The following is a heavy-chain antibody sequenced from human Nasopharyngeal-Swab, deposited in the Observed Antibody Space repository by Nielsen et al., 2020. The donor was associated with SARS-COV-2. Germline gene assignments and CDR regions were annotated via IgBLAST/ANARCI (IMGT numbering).Heavy chain of an antibody. D-gene: IGHD2-8*01. CDR1: GYTFTIYA. V-gene: IGHV7-4-1*02. CDR2: INTNTGNP. CDR3: ARGRYCTNGVCQDRGSWFDP. Sequence: ASVKVSCKASGYTFTIYAMNWVRQAPGQGLEWMGWINTNTGNPTYAQGFTGRFVFSLDTSVSTAYLQISSLKAEDTAVYYCARGRYCTNGVCQDRGSWFDPWGQGTLVTASS. J-gene: IGHJ5*02.